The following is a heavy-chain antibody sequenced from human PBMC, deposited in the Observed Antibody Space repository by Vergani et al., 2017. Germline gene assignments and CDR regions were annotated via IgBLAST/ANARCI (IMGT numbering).Heavy chain of an antibody. CDR3: ARDGAGGYSYGAFDY. V-gene: IGHV1-18*04. CDR1: GYTFTSYG. CDR2: ISAYSGNT. Sequence: QVQLVQSGAEVKKPGASVKVSCKASGYTFTSYGISWVRQAPGQGLEWMGWISAYSGNTNYAQKLHGRVTMTTDTSTTTAYMELRSLRADDTAVYYCARDGAGGYSYGAFDYWGQGTLVTVSS. J-gene: IGHJ4*02. D-gene: IGHD5-18*01.